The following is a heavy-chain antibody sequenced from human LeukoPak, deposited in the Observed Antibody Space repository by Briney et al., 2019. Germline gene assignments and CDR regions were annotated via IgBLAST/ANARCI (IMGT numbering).Heavy chain of an antibody. D-gene: IGHD2/OR15-2a*01. CDR3: AKGNNSLSFNFDY. CDR1: GXTFRDFS. J-gene: IGHJ4*02. Sequence: GGSLRLSRAASGXTFRDFSMHWVRQAPGKGLEWVSLVSGDGGVTHYADSVKGRFTISRDNSKNSLYLQMSSLRVEDTAFYYCAKGNNSLSFNFDYWGQGTLVTVSS. V-gene: IGHV3-43*02. CDR2: VSGDGGVT.